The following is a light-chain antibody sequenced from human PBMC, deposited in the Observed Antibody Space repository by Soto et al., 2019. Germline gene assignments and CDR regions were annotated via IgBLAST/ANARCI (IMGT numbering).Light chain of an antibody. CDR2: KAS. CDR1: QTIFSW. CDR3: LQHYTYPRT. V-gene: IGKV1-5*03. Sequence: DIQMTKSPSTLSASVVDIATITCRASQTIFSWLAWYQQKPGTPPKLLIYKASTLQSGVPSRFSGSGSGTEFSLTITSLQPEDFATYYCLQHYTYPRTFGQGTKVDIK. J-gene: IGKJ1*01.